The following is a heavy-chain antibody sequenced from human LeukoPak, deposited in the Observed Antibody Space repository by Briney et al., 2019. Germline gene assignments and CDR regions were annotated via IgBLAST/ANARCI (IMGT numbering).Heavy chain of an antibody. J-gene: IGHJ6*02. CDR1: GYSFTNYL. CDR2: IYPGDSDT. Sequence: GESLKISCKGSGYSFTNYLIGWVRQMPGRGLEWMGIIYPGDSDTRYSPSFQGQVTISADKSISTAYLQWTSLKASDTAIYYCARAHDMDVWGQGTTVAVSS. CDR3: ARAHDMDV. V-gene: IGHV5-51*01.